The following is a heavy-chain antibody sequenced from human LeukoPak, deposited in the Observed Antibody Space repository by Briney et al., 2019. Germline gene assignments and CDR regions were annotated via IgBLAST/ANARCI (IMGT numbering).Heavy chain of an antibody. J-gene: IGHJ3*02. Sequence: EASVKVSCKASGYTFTSYGISWVRQAPGQGLEWMGWISAYNGNTNYAQKLQGRVTMTTDTSTSTAYMELRSLRPDDTAVYYCARTTTVVTPGSWAFDIWGQGTMVTVSS. CDR2: ISAYNGNT. CDR1: GYTFTSYG. CDR3: ARTTTVVTPGSWAFDI. D-gene: IGHD4-23*01. V-gene: IGHV1-18*01.